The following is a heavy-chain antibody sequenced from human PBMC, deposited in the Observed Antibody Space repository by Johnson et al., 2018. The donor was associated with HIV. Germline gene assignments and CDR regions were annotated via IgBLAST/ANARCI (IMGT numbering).Heavy chain of an antibody. V-gene: IGHV3-30*02. CDR1: GFTFSSHG. J-gene: IGHJ3*02. Sequence: QVQLVESGGGLVKPGGSLRLSCAASGFTFSSHGMHWVRQAPGKGLDRASFIRSDGSTKYYAGSVKARFTIPRDNSKKQLYLQMNSRRAEDTAMHDCARGDEPTFAFDIWGQGTMVTVSS. CDR3: ARGDEPTFAFDI. CDR2: IRSDGSTK.